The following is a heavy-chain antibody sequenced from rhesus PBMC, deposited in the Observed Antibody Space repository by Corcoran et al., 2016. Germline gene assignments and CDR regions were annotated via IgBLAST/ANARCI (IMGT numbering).Heavy chain of an antibody. CDR2: IAGSGRST. CDR3: ARLTYGNYGNFDY. J-gene: IGHJ4*01. CDR1: GGSIRSNY. Sequence: QVQLQESGPGLVKPSETLSLTCAVSGGSIRSNYWRCIRQPPGKGLEWIGRIAGSGRSTDYHPYLKSRVTISTDTAKNQFSLKLSSVTAADTAVYYCARLTYGNYGNFDYWGQGVLVTVSS. D-gene: IGHD4-35*01. V-gene: IGHV4-173*01.